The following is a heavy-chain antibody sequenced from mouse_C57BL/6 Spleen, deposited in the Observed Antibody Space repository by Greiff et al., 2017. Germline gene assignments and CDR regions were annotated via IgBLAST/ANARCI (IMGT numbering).Heavy chain of an antibody. D-gene: IGHD4-1*01. Sequence: QVQLQQSGAELVKPGASVKLSCKASGYTFTSYWMQWVKQRPGQGLEWIGEIDPSDSYTNYNQKFKGKATLTVYTSSSTAYMQLSSLTSEDSAVYYCARRANWYYFDYWGQGTTLTVSS. CDR2: IDPSDSYT. J-gene: IGHJ2*01. CDR1: GYTFTSYW. CDR3: ARRANWYYFDY. V-gene: IGHV1-50*01.